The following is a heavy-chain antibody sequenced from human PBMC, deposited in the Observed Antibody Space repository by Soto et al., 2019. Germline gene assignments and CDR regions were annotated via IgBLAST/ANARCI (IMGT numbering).Heavy chain of an antibody. Sequence: GGSLRLSCAASGFTFSSSAMSWVRQAPGKGLEWVSIISGSGDSTDYANSAQGRFAVSRDNSKNTLFLQMSSLRAEDTAVYYCSRFEYGDYARYYSGQRTLVTVSS. CDR2: ISGSGDST. V-gene: IGHV3-23*01. D-gene: IGHD4-17*01. CDR3: SRFEYGDYARYY. CDR1: GFTFSSSA. J-gene: IGHJ4*02.